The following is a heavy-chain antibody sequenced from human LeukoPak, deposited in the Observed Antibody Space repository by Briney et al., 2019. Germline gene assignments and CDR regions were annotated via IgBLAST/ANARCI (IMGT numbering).Heavy chain of an antibody. V-gene: IGHV1-18*01. Sequence: ASVKVSCKASGYTFTSYGISWVRQAPGQGLEWMGWISAYNGNTNYAQKLQGRVTMTTDTSTSTAYMELRSLRSDDTAVYYCARVRSGYDILTPPYYFDHWGQGTLVTVSS. CDR3: ARVRSGYDILTPPYYFDH. CDR2: ISAYNGNT. J-gene: IGHJ4*02. D-gene: IGHD3-9*01. CDR1: GYTFTSYG.